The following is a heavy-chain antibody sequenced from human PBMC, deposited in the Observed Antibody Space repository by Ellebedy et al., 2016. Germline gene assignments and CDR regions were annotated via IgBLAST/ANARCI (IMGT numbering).Heavy chain of an antibody. D-gene: IGHD3-3*01. CDR1: GGSISGYY. CDR3: ARGGVVRHMTL. Sequence: SETLSLTCTVSGGSISGYYCSWIRQPPGKGLEWIGYIYNNGNTNYNPSLKSRVTISIDTSKNQFSLKLNSVTAADTAVYYCARGGVVRHMTLWGQGTMVAVSS. V-gene: IGHV4-59*01. J-gene: IGHJ3*01. CDR2: IYNNGNT.